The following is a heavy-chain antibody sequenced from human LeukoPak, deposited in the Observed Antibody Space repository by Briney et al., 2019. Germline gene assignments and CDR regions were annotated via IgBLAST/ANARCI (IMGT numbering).Heavy chain of an antibody. CDR3: TRRILDRRYYYYGMDV. CDR1: GFTFSGSA. D-gene: IGHD1-14*01. J-gene: IGHJ6*02. Sequence: GGSLRLSCAASGFTFSGSAMHWVRQASGKGLEWVGRIRSKANSYATAYAASVKGRFTISRDDSKNTAYLQMNSLKTEDTAVYYCTRRILDRRYYYYGMDVWGQGTTVTVSS. CDR2: IRSKANSYAT. V-gene: IGHV3-73*01.